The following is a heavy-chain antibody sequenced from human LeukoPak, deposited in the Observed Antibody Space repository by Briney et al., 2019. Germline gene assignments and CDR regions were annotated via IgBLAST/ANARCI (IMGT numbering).Heavy chain of an antibody. CDR1: GASVSSYS. CDR3: AKEASSTSGWYVDY. V-gene: IGHV4-59*02. D-gene: IGHD6-19*01. CDR2: MFYSGST. Sequence: PSETLSLTCTVSGASVSSYSWSWIRQPPGKGLEWIGYMFYSGSTNYNPSLKSRVAISVDTSKNQFSLKLTSVTAADTAVYYCAKEASSTSGWYVDYWGQGTLVTVSS. J-gene: IGHJ4*02.